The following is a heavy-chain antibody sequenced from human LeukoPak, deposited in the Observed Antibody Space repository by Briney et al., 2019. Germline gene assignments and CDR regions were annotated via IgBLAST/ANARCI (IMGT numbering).Heavy chain of an antibody. V-gene: IGHV4-39*01. Sequence: SETLSLTCTVSGGSISSGSYYWGWIRQPPGKGLEWIGSLYYSGSTYYNPSLKSRVTISLDTSKNQFSLRLSSVTAADTALYYCASTYYDVLTTLHNWGQGTLVTVSS. D-gene: IGHD3-9*01. CDR1: GGSISSGSYY. CDR2: LYYSGST. J-gene: IGHJ4*02. CDR3: ASTYYDVLTTLHN.